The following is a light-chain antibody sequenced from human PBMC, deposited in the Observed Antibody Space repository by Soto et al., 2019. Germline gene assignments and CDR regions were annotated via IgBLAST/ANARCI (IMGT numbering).Light chain of an antibody. CDR1: SSDVGGYNY. CDR3: SSYTRSSPLKDV. CDR2: DVS. Sequence: QSVLTQPASVSGSPGQSITISCTGTSSDVGGYNYVSWYQQHPGKAPKLMIYDVSNRPSGVSNRFSASKSGNTASLPISGLQAEDEADYYCSSYTRSSPLKDVFGTGTKVTVL. V-gene: IGLV2-14*01. J-gene: IGLJ1*01.